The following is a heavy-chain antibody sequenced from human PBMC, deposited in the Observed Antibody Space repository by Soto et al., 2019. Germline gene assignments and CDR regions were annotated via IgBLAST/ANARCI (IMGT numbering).Heavy chain of an antibody. CDR3: ARGGSGWYVSVFDY. Sequence: PSETLSLTCTVSGGSISSGGYYWSWIRQHPGKGLEWIGYIYYSGSTYYNPSLKSRVTISVDTSKNQFSLKLSSVTAADTAVYYCARGGSGWYVSVFDYWGQGTLVTVSS. CDR2: IYYSGST. D-gene: IGHD6-19*01. J-gene: IGHJ4*02. V-gene: IGHV4-31*03. CDR1: GGSISSGGYY.